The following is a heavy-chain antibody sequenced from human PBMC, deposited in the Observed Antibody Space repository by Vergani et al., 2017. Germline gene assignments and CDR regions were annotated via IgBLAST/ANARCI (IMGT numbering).Heavy chain of an antibody. CDR3: ARSRRYYGAGSPDY. V-gene: IGHV4-59*02. D-gene: IGHD3-10*01. CDR2: VSFRGDT. Sequence: QAQLQESGPGLVKPSETLSLTCHVFGVSVTDYNCNWIRQAPGKGLEWMGYVSFRGDTLYDPSVKGRMTISLNTSSNQFSLYLTSVTAADTGVYYCARSRRYYGAGSPDYWGQGTLVTVSS. CDR1: GVSVTDYN. J-gene: IGHJ4*02.